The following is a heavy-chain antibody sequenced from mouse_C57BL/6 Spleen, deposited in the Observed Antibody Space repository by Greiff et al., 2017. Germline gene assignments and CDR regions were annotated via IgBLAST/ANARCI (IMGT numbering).Heavy chain of an antibody. CDR3: ARKADGKGAMDY. Sequence: QVQLQQSGPELVKPGASVKISCKASGYSFTSYYIHWVKQRPGPGLEWIGWIYPGSGNTKYNEKFKGKATLTADTSSSAAYMQLSSLTSEDSAVYYCARKADGKGAMDYWGQGTSVTVSS. CDR2: IYPGSGNT. J-gene: IGHJ4*01. CDR1: GYSFTSYY. D-gene: IGHD2-1*01. V-gene: IGHV1-66*01.